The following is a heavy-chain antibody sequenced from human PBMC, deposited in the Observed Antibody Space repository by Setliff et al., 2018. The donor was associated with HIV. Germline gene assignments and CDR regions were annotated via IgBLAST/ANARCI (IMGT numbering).Heavy chain of an antibody. CDR3: AKAPGWLFLSHY. CDR2: IYSGGST. J-gene: IGHJ4*02. D-gene: IGHD3-22*01. V-gene: IGHV3-53*01. Sequence: HPGGSLRLSCAASGFTVSSNYMSWVRQAPGKGLEWVSVIYSGGSTYYADSVKGRFTISRDNSKNTLYLQMNSLRAEDTAVYYCAKAPGWLFLSHYWGQGTLVTVSS. CDR1: GFTVSSNY.